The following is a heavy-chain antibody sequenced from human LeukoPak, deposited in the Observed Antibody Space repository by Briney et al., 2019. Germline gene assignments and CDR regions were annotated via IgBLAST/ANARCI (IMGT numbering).Heavy chain of an antibody. D-gene: IGHD6-19*01. J-gene: IGHJ4*02. CDR2: INGSGGST. V-gene: IGHV3-23*01. Sequence: GGSLRLSCVASGFTFSSYAMSWVRQAPGKGLEWVSDINGSGGSTYYADSVKGRFTISRDNSKNTLYLQMNSLRAEDTAVYYCARETIAVAADYWGQGTLVTVSS. CDR3: ARETIAVAADY. CDR1: GFTFSSYA.